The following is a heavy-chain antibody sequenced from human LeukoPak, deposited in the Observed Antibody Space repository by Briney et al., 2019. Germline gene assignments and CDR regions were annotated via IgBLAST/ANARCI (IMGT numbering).Heavy chain of an antibody. Sequence: PGGSLRLSCAASGLTFSSYAMTWVRQAPGKGLEWVATIKSTGDTTYYADSVKGRFTISRDNSKKTVSLQMDSLRAGDTAIYFCAKSPMHFYTAPKTDYWGQGTLVTVSS. CDR1: GLTFSSYA. J-gene: IGHJ4*02. CDR3: AKSPMHFYTAPKTDY. V-gene: IGHV3-23*01. D-gene: IGHD3-3*02. CDR2: IKSTGDTT.